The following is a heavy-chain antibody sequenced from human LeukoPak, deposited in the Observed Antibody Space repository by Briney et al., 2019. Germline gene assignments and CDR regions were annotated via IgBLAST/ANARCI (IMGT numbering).Heavy chain of an antibody. J-gene: IGHJ4*02. Sequence: GGSLRLSCAASGIPFSDYYMNWIRKAPGKGLEWISYISSSSSYTDYADSVKGRFTISRDNAKSALYLQMHSLRLEDTAVYYCAAGTAADFWGQGTLVTVSS. D-gene: IGHD6-13*01. V-gene: IGHV3-11*03. CDR1: GIPFSDYY. CDR2: ISSSSSYT. CDR3: AAGTAADF.